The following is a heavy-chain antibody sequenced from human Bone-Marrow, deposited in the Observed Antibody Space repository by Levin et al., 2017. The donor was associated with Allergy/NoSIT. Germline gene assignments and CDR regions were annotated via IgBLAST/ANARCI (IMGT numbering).Heavy chain of an antibody. V-gene: IGHV4-39*01. Sequence: PGGSLRLSCAVSGGSISNTTCHWVWIRQPPGKGLEWIGNIYYSGSAHYTPSLKSRVTISVDTSKNQFSLQMTSVTATDTAVYYCARQHCSSTRCSTGWGGWFDPWGQGILVTVSS. CDR3: ARQHCSSTRCSTGWGGWFDP. CDR1: GGSISNTTCH. CDR2: IYYSGSA. D-gene: IGHD2-2*01. J-gene: IGHJ5*02.